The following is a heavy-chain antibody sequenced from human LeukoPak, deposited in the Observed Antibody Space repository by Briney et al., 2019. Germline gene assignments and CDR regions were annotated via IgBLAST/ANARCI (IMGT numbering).Heavy chain of an antibody. Sequence: GGSLRLSCAASGFTSSTYSMNWVRQAPGKGLEWVSSISGNSYIYYADSVKGRFTISRDNTQNSLSLQMNSLRAEDTAVYYCVREAAATLFDYWGQGTLVTVSS. CDR1: GFTSSTYS. CDR2: ISGNSYI. CDR3: VREAAATLFDY. D-gene: IGHD1-26*01. J-gene: IGHJ4*02. V-gene: IGHV3-21*01.